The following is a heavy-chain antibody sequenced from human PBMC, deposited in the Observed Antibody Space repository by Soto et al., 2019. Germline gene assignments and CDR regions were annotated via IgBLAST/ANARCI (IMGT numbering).Heavy chain of an antibody. V-gene: IGHV4-59*01. CDR3: ARDPKGGSSWFDP. CDR2: IYYSGST. Sequence: SETLSLTCTVSGGSISSYYWSWIRQPPGKGLEWIGYIYYSGSTNYNPSLKSRVTISVDTSKNQFSLKLSSVTAADTAVYYCARDPKGGSSWFDPWGQGTLVTVSS. CDR1: GGSISSYY. D-gene: IGHD5-12*01. J-gene: IGHJ5*02.